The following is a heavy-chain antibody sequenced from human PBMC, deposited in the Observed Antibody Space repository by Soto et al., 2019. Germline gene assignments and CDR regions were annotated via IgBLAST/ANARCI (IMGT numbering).Heavy chain of an antibody. V-gene: IGHV3-48*02. CDR1: GFTFNSYS. D-gene: IGHD6-19*01. J-gene: IGHJ4*02. CDR3: ARESRSHWYLDY. Sequence: VQLVESGGGVVQPGRSLRLSCAASGFTFNSYSMNWVRQAPGKGLEWLSYITSSSSIIYYADSVKGRFTISRDNAKNSLYLQMNSLRDEDTAVYYCARESRSHWYLDYWGQGTLVTVSS. CDR2: ITSSSSII.